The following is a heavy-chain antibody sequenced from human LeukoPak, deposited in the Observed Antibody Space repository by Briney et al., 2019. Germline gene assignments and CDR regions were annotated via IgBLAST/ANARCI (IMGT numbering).Heavy chain of an antibody. D-gene: IGHD4-11*01. CDR3: ARIQSTSLDY. V-gene: IGHV4-30-4*08. CDR2: IYYSGST. J-gene: IGHJ4*02. CDR1: GGSISSGDYY. Sequence: SETLSLTCTVSGGSISSGDYYWSWIRQPPGKGLEWIGYIYYSGSTYYDPSLKSRVTISVDTSKNQFSLKLSSVTAADTAVYYCARIQSTSLDYWGQGTLVTVSS.